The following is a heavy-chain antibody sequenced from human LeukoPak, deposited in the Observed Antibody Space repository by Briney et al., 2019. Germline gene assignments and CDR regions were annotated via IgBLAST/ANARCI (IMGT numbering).Heavy chain of an antibody. V-gene: IGHV3-15*01. Sequence: GGSLRLSCAASGFAFSNAWMSWVRQAPGKGLEWVGRIKSKTDGGTTDYAAPVKGRFTISRDDSKNTLYLQMNSLKTEDTAVCYCTTGPWYYYDSSGYYPSFDYWGQGTLVTVSS. J-gene: IGHJ4*02. CDR1: GFAFSNAW. D-gene: IGHD3-22*01. CDR3: TTGPWYYYDSSGYYPSFDY. CDR2: IKSKTDGGTT.